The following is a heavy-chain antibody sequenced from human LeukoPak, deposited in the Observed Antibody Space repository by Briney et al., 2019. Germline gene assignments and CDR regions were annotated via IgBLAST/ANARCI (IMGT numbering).Heavy chain of an antibody. D-gene: IGHD6-19*01. V-gene: IGHV4-34*01. CDR1: GGSFSDYY. J-gene: IGHJ4*02. Sequence: SETLSLTCAVYGGSFSDYYWTWIRQPPGKGLEWIGEINHSGSTKDNPSLRSRVTISVDTSKNQYSLRLSYVTAADTAVYYCARANIAVAGNDYWGQGTLVTVSS. CDR2: INHSGST. CDR3: ARANIAVAGNDY.